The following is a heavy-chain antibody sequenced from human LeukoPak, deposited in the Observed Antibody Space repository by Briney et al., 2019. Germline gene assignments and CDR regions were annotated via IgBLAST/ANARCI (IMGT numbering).Heavy chain of an antibody. Sequence: GGSLRLSCAASGFTFSSHGMRWVRQAPGKGLEWVAVIWYDGSNKYYADSVKGRFTISRDNSKNTLYLQMNSLRAEDTAVYYCARDCGLIYYYGSGSYYNEHYFDYWGQGTLVTVSS. D-gene: IGHD3-10*01. CDR2: IWYDGSNK. V-gene: IGHV3-33*01. CDR1: GFTFSSHG. CDR3: ARDCGLIYYYGSGSYYNEHYFDY. J-gene: IGHJ4*02.